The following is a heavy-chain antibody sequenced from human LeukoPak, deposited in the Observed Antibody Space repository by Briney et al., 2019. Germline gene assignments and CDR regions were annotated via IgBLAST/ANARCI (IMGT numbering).Heavy chain of an antibody. CDR3: ARAEGEYGDYNYYYYYGMDV. Sequence: PSETLSLTCTVSGGSISSYYWSWIRQPPGKGLEWIGYIYYSGSTNYNPSIKSRVTISVDTSKNQFSLKLSSVTAADTAVYYCARAEGEYGDYNYYYYYGMDVWGQGTTVTVSS. CDR2: IYYSGST. CDR1: GGSISSYY. V-gene: IGHV4-59*01. J-gene: IGHJ6*02. D-gene: IGHD4-17*01.